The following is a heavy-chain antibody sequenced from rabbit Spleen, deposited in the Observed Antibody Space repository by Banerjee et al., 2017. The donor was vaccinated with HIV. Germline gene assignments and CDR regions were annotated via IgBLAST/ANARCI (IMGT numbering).Heavy chain of an antibody. CDR1: GFSYSDRDV. CDR3: ARDTGSSFSSYGMDL. CDR2: IAGSSSGFT. Sequence: QEQLVESGGGLVKPEGSLTLTCKAFGFSYSDRDVMCWVRQVPGKGLEWISCIAGSSSGFTYSATWAKGRFIISKTSSTTVTLQMTSLTAADTATYFCARDTGSSFSSYGMDLWGQGTLVTVS. J-gene: IGHJ6*01. V-gene: IGHV1S45*01. D-gene: IGHD8-1*01.